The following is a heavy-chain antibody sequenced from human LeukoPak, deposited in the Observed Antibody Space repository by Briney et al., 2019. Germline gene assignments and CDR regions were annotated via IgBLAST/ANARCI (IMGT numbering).Heavy chain of an antibody. J-gene: IGHJ3*02. CDR3: AKVYRRWIQLWYGRGDAFDI. CDR1: GFTFSSYW. V-gene: IGHV3-23*01. CDR2: ISGSGGST. Sequence: GGSLRLSCAASGFTFSSYWMSWVRQAPGKGLEWVSAISGSGGSTYYADSVKGRFTISRDNSKNTLYLQMNSLRAEDTAVYYCAKVYRRWIQLWYGRGDAFDIWGQGTMVTVSS. D-gene: IGHD5-18*01.